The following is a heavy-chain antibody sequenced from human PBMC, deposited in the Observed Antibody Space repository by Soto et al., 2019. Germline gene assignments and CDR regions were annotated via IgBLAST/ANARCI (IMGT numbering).Heavy chain of an antibody. Sequence: GGSLRLSCAASGFTFRSFAMRRVRKAPGKGLEWVSAISGSGGSTYYADSVKGRFTISRDNSKNTLYLQMNSLRAEDTAVYYCAKSKGCDFWSGYPIYFDYWGQGTLVTVSS. J-gene: IGHJ4*02. CDR1: GFTFRSFA. CDR2: ISGSGGST. V-gene: IGHV3-23*01. D-gene: IGHD3-3*01. CDR3: AKSKGCDFWSGYPIYFDY.